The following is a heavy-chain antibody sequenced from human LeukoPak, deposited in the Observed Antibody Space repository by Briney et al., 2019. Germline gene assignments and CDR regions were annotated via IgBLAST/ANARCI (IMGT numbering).Heavy chain of an antibody. V-gene: IGHV1-69*13. Sequence: SVKVSCKASGYTFTSYYMHWVRQAPGQGLEWMGGIIPIFGTANYAQKFQGRVTITADESTSTAYMELSSLRSEDTAVYYCARATSTIFGPAGYYYYGMDVWGQGTTVTVSS. CDR3: ARATSTIFGPAGYYYYGMDV. J-gene: IGHJ6*02. D-gene: IGHD3-3*01. CDR2: IIPIFGTA. CDR1: GYTFTSYY.